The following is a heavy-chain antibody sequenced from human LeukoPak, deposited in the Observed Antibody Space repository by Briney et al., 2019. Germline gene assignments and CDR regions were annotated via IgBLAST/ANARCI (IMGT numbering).Heavy chain of an antibody. CDR1: GFTFSQFG. J-gene: IGHJ4*02. V-gene: IGHV3-23*01. D-gene: IGHD2-21*01. Sequence: GGSLRLSCAPSGFTFSQFGMTWVRQPPGKGLEWVASFDGNAHGTYFADSVKGRCTISSDNSKNTVYLQMNSLRADDTAIYYCAKARIIGVGWAQFDSWGQGSLVTVSS. CDR3: AKARIIGVGWAQFDS. CDR2: FDGNAHGT.